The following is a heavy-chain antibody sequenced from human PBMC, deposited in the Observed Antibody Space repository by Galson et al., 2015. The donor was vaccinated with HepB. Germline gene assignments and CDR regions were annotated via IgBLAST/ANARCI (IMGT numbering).Heavy chain of an antibody. V-gene: IGHV1-46*01. CDR1: GYTFTSYY. CDR2: INPSGGST. Sequence: SVKVSCKASGYTFTSYYMHWVRQAPGQGLEWMGIINPSGGSTSYAQKFQGRVTMTRDTSTSTVYMELSSLRSEDTAVYYCARDRAGPVAGHAFDIWGQGTMVTVSS. D-gene: IGHD6-19*01. CDR3: ARDRAGPVAGHAFDI. J-gene: IGHJ3*02.